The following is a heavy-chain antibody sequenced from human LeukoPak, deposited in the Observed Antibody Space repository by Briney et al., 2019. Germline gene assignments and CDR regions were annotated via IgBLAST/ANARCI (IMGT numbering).Heavy chain of an antibody. V-gene: IGHV1-2*02. Sequence: ASAKVSCKASGYTFTDYYMHWVRQAPGQGLEWMGWINPNSGGTSYAQNSQGRVTMTRDTSISTAYMELSRLRSDDTAIYYCARDLEVWGQGTLVAVSS. CDR1: GYTFTDYY. CDR3: ARDLEV. CDR2: INPNSGGT. J-gene: IGHJ4*02.